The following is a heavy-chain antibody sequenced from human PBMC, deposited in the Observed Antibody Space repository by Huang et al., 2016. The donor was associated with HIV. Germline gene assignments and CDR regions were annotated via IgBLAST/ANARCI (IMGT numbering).Heavy chain of an antibody. CDR2: IYNGGNT. Sequence: EVQLVESGGGLIQPGGSLRLSCAVSGFTVSSNYMSWVRQAPGNGHEWVSVIYNGGNTYYADSVKGRFAISRDNFKNTLYLQMNSLRAEDTAVYYCAREFCGGDCFRSRDAFDIWGQGTMVTVAS. V-gene: IGHV3-53*01. D-gene: IGHD2-21*02. CDR1: GFTVSSNY. CDR3: AREFCGGDCFRSRDAFDI. J-gene: IGHJ3*02.